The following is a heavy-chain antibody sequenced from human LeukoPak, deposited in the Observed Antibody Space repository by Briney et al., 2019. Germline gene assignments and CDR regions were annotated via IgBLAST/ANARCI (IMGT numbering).Heavy chain of an antibody. V-gene: IGHV5-51*01. Sequence: GESLKISCKTSGYIFSTSWIGRVRQLPGKGLEWMGIIFPRDSDTRYSPSFQGQVTISADKSISTAYLQWSSLKASDTAIYYCARQGPSDYWGQGTLVTVSS. CDR1: GYIFSTSW. CDR2: IFPRDSDT. J-gene: IGHJ4*02. CDR3: ARQGPSDY.